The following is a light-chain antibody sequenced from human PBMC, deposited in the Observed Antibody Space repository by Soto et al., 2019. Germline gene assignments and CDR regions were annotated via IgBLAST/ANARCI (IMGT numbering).Light chain of an antibody. J-gene: IGLJ1*01. CDR2: SDN. Sequence: QSVLTQPPSVSGTPGQRVTISCSGSSSNIGSNSVYWYQQLPGTAPTLLIYSDNQRPSGVPDRFSGSKSGTSAFLAISGLRSEDEADYYCAAWDDSLSAHYVFGTGTKVTVL. CDR1: SSNIGSNS. CDR3: AAWDDSLSAHYV. V-gene: IGLV1-47*02.